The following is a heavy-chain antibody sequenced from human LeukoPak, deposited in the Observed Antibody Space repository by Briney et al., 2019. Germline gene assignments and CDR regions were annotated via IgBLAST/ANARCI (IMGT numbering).Heavy chain of an antibody. Sequence: PGGSLRLSCTASGFSFSGHWMHWARQLPGKGLEWVANIKQDGSEKYYVDSVKGRFTISRDNAKNSLYLQMNSLRAEDTAVYYCARDSTNYGGNLFGYWGQGTLVTVSS. CDR3: ARDSTNYGGNLFGY. J-gene: IGHJ4*02. V-gene: IGHV3-7*03. CDR2: IKQDGSEK. CDR1: GFSFSGHW. D-gene: IGHD4-23*01.